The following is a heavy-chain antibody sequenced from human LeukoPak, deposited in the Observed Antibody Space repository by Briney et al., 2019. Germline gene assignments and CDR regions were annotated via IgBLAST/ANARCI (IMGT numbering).Heavy chain of an antibody. V-gene: IGHV3-66*01. CDR3: ARGPRFGELLWHWFDP. CDR1: GFTVSSNY. D-gene: IGHD3-10*01. J-gene: IGHJ5*02. CDR2: IYSGGST. Sequence: PGGSLRLSCAASGFTVSSNYMTWVRQAPGKGLEWVSVIYSGGSTYYADSVKGRFTISRDNSKNTLYLQMNSLRAEDTAVYYSARGPRFGELLWHWFDPWGQGTLVTVSS.